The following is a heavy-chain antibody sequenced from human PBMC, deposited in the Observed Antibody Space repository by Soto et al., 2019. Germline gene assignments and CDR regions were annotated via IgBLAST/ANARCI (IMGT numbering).Heavy chain of an antibody. Sequence: QVQLVQSGAEVKKPGASVKVSCKTSGYTFTSYHISWVRQAPGQGLEWMGWISAYNTNTNYAQKFQGRVTMTTDTLPSTSYIELRSLRSDDTAVYYCATDTPPAYYWGQGTLVTVSS. CDR3: ATDTPPAYY. J-gene: IGHJ4*02. V-gene: IGHV1-18*01. CDR2: ISAYNTNT. CDR1: GYTFTSYH.